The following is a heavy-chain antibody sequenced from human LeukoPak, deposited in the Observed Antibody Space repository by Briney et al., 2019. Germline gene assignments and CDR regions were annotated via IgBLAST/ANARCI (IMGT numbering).Heavy chain of an antibody. CDR3: AREDYGSSYFDY. V-gene: IGHV3-33*01. D-gene: IGHD3-10*01. Sequence: GGSLRHSCAASGFTFSSYGMHWVRQAPGKGLEWVAVIWYDGSNKYYADSVKGRFTISRDNSKNTLYLQMNSLRAEDTAVYYCAREDYGSSYFDYWGQGTLVTVSS. CDR2: IWYDGSNK. J-gene: IGHJ4*02. CDR1: GFTFSSYG.